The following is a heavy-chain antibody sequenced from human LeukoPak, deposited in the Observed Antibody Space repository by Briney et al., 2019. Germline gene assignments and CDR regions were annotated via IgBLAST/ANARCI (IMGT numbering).Heavy chain of an antibody. CDR1: GFTFSSYW. CDR2: IKEDGSAK. J-gene: IGHJ4*02. D-gene: IGHD2-21*01. V-gene: IGHV3-7*01. CDR3: TRDTGCSGGACYSFYDY. Sequence: GGSPRLPCAASGFTFSSYWMTWVRQAPGQGLEWVANIKEDGSAKYHVDSVKGRFTISRDNAKNSLYLQMNSLRVEDTAVYYCTRDTGCSGGACYSFYDYWGQGTLVTVSS.